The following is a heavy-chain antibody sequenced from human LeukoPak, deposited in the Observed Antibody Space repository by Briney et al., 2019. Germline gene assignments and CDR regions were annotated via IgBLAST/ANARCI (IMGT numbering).Heavy chain of an antibody. CDR3: ARDSSSSWYRGAFDI. CDR2: IYHSGST. J-gene: IGHJ3*02. CDR1: GGSISSSNW. V-gene: IGHV4-4*03. Sequence: PGTLSLTCAVSGGSISSSNWWSWVRQPPGKGLEWIGEIYHSGSTNYNPSLKSRVTITVDKSKNQFSLKLSSVTAADTAVYYCARDSSSSWYRGAFDIWGQGTMVTVSS. D-gene: IGHD6-13*01.